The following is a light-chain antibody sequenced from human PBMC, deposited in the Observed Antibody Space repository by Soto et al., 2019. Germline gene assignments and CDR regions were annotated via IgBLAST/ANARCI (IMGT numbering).Light chain of an antibody. Sequence: IPVPTCPSSVSASVGARVSITCRAGQGISSYLAWYQQKPGKAPKLLIYAASTLQSGVPSRFSGSGSGTDFTLTISSLQPEDFATYYCQQLNSYPPWTFGQGTKVDIK. CDR3: QQLNSYPPWT. CDR2: AAS. V-gene: IGKV1-9*01. J-gene: IGKJ1*01. CDR1: QGISSY.